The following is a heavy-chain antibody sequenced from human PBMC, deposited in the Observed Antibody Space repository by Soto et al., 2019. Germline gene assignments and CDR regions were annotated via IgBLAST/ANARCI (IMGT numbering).Heavy chain of an antibody. CDR1: GFTFNTYG. CDR2: VSGGGDRT. J-gene: IGHJ4*02. CDR3: AKDWGSGWFRSYFDN. V-gene: IGHV3-23*01. Sequence: EVQLLESGGGLVQPGGSLRLSCAASGFTFNTYGMSWVRQAPGKVLEWVSAVSGGGDRTSYSDSVKGRFAISRDNSKNTLYLQMNSLRAEDTAVYYCAKDWGSGWFRSYFDNWGQGTLVTVSS. D-gene: IGHD6-25*01.